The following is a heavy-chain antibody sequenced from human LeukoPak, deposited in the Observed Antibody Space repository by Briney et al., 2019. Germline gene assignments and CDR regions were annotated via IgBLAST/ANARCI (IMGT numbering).Heavy chain of an antibody. J-gene: IGHJ6*03. D-gene: IGHD1-26*01. CDR3: ARASGSYRRTPYYYYYMDV. Sequence: SETLSLTCTVSGDTISGHYWSWIRQPPGKGLEYIGYIFYSGSTNYNPSLKSRVTISVDTSKNQFSLKLSSVTAADTAVYYCARASGSYRRTPYYYYYMDVWGKGTTVTISS. CDR1: GDTISGHY. CDR2: IFYSGST. V-gene: IGHV4-59*08.